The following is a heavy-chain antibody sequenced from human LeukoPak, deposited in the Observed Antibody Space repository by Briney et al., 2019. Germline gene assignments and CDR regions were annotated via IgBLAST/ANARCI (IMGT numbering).Heavy chain of an antibody. V-gene: IGHV4-31*03. CDR2: IYYSGST. CDR1: GGSLSSGGYY. J-gene: IGHJ4*02. D-gene: IGHD3-10*01. CDR3: ARDRITMVNEDPGEFDY. Sequence: SQTLSLTCTVSGGSLSSGGYYWSWTRQHPGKGLEWIGHIYYSGSTYYNPSLKSRVTISVDTSKNQFSLKLSSVTAADTAVYYCARDRITMVNEDPGEFDYWGQGTLVTVSS.